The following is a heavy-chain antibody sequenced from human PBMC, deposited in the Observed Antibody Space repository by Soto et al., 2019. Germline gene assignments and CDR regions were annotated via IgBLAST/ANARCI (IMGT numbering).Heavy chain of an antibody. V-gene: IGHV1-18*04. CDR1: GYTFTSYG. D-gene: IGHD3-3*01. Sequence: ASVKVSCKASGYTFTSYGISWVRQAPGQGLEWMGWISAYNGNTNYAQKLQGRVTMTTDTSTSTAYMELRSLRSDDTAVYYCARALFYNDFWSGYQYYFDYWGRGTLVTVYS. CDR2: ISAYNGNT. J-gene: IGHJ4*01. CDR3: ARALFYNDFWSGYQYYFDY.